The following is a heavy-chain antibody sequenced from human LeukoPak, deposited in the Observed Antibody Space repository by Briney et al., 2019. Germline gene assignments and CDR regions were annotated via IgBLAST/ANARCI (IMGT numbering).Heavy chain of an antibody. V-gene: IGHV3-30*02. Sequence: GGSLRLSCAASGFTFSSYGMHWVRQAPGKGLEWVAFIRYDGSNKYYADSVKGRFTISRDNSKNTLYLQMNSLRAEDTAVYYCAKEALKGIAAAGPFDYWGQGTLVTVPS. D-gene: IGHD6-13*01. J-gene: IGHJ4*02. CDR2: IRYDGSNK. CDR1: GFTFSSYG. CDR3: AKEALKGIAAAGPFDY.